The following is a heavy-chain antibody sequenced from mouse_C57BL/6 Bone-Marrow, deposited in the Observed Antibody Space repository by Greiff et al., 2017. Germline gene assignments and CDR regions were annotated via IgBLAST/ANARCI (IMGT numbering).Heavy chain of an antibody. Sequence: ESGPGLVKPSQSLSLTCSVTGYSITSGYYWNWIRQFPGKKLEWMGYISYDGSNNYNPSPKNRISITRDTSKTQFFLKMNSVTTEDTATYYCARVGNGYYDWVWFAYWGQGTLVTVSA. V-gene: IGHV3-6*01. D-gene: IGHD2-3*01. CDR3: ARVGNGYYDWVWFAY. CDR2: ISYDGSN. CDR1: GYSITSGYY. J-gene: IGHJ3*01.